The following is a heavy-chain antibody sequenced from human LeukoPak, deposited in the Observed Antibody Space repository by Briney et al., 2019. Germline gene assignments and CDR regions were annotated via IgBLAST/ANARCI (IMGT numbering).Heavy chain of an antibody. Sequence: SETLSLTCTVSGVSISSYYWSWIRQPPGKGLEWIGYIYYSGSTNYNPSLKSRVTISVDTSKNQFSLKLSSVTAADTAVYYCARGGSYYGSGSYWGSFDYWGQGTLVTVSS. CDR1: GVSISSYY. CDR2: IYYSGST. CDR3: ARGGSYYGSGSYWGSFDY. D-gene: IGHD3-10*01. J-gene: IGHJ4*02. V-gene: IGHV4-59*01.